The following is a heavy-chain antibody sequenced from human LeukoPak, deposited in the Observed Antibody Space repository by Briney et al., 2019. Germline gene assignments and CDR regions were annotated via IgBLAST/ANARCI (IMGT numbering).Heavy chain of an antibody. Sequence: HPGGSLRLSCATSGFTFDRYTIHWVRQAPGKGLEWVSLAGWAGGTTYYSDSVRGRFTISRDSGKNSVYLQMNSLTTDDTAFYFCAKELDTMFFDYWGQGALVTVSS. J-gene: IGHJ4*02. CDR3: AKELDTMFFDY. CDR2: AGWAGGTT. CDR1: GFTFDRYT. D-gene: IGHD3-10*02. V-gene: IGHV3-43*01.